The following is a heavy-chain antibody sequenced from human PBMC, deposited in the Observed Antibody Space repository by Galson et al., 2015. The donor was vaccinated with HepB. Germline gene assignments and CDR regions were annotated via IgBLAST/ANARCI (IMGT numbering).Heavy chain of an antibody. CDR3: AKDGIMVANNPYHFHY. CDR2: ITSSGGNS. V-gene: IGHV3-23*01. J-gene: IGHJ4*02. D-gene: IGHD2-15*01. Sequence: SLRLSCAASGFIFNDYAMTWVRQPPGKGLEWVSSITSSGGNSYYTDSVKGRFTVSRDNSKNTLLLQLNSLRAEDTAMYFCAKDGIMVANNPYHFHYWGQGTLVTVSS. CDR1: GFIFNDYA.